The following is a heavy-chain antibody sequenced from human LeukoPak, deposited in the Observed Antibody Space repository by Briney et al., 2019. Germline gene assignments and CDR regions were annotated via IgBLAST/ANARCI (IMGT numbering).Heavy chain of an antibody. CDR3: ASQYSSSWYSDDY. V-gene: IGHV4-4*02. J-gene: IGHJ4*02. CDR1: GGSISSSNW. Sequence: SGTLSLTCAVSGGSISSSNWWSWVRQPPGKGLEWIGEIYHSGSTYYNPSLKSRVTISVDTSKNQFSLKLSSVTAADTAVYYCASQYSSSWYSDDYWGQGTLVTVSS. CDR2: IYHSGST. D-gene: IGHD6-13*01.